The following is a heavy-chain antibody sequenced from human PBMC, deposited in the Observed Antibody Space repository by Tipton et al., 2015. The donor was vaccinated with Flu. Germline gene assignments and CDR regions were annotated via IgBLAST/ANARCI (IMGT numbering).Heavy chain of an antibody. D-gene: IGHD6-6*01. CDR3: TNSEYSSSPYYYGMDV. V-gene: IGHV3-73*01. CDR2: IRSKANSYAT. CDR1: GFTFSGSA. J-gene: IGHJ6*02. Sequence: SLRLSCAASGFTFSGSAMHWVRQASGKGLEWVGRIRSKANSYATAYAASVKGRFTISRDDSKNTAYLQMNSLKTEDTAVYYCTNSEYSSSPYYYGMDVWGQGTTVTVSS.